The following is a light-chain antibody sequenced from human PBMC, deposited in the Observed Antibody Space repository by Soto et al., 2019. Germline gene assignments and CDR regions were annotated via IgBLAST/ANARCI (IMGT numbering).Light chain of an antibody. CDR2: GAS. V-gene: IGKV3-15*01. J-gene: IGKJ1*01. Sequence: EIVMTQSPATLSVSPGERATLSCRASQSVSSNLAWYQQKPGQAPRLLIYGASTRATGIPARFSGSGSGAEFTLTISSLQSEEFAVYYCQQYNNWPVTVGQGTKVDI. CDR1: QSVSSN. CDR3: QQYNNWPVT.